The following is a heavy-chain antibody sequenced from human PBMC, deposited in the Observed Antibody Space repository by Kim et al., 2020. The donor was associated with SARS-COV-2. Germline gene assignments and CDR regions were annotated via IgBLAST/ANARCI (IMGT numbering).Heavy chain of an antibody. Sequence: GGSLRLSCAASGFTFSSYWMSWVRQAPGKGLEWVAHINQDGSDKYYVDSVKGRFTISRDNAKNSLYLPMNSLRAEDTAVYYCARLGSSSWYLDYWGQGTLVTVSS. CDR3: ARLGSSSWYLDY. CDR1: GFTFSSYW. CDR2: INQDGSDK. D-gene: IGHD6-13*01. J-gene: IGHJ4*02. V-gene: IGHV3-7*01.